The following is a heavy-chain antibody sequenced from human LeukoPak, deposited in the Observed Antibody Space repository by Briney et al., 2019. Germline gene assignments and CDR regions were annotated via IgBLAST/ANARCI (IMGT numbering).Heavy chain of an antibody. CDR2: ISGSGGST. CDR3: AKGDSGPPRGFGYFDY. V-gene: IGHV3-23*01. D-gene: IGHD5-12*01. CDR1: GFTFSSYA. J-gene: IGHJ4*02. Sequence: GGSLRLSCAASGFTFSSYAMSWVRQAPGKGLEWVSAISGSGGSTYYADSVRGRFTISRDNSKNTLYLQMNSLRAEDTAVYYCAKGDSGPPRGFGYFDYWGQGTLVTVSS.